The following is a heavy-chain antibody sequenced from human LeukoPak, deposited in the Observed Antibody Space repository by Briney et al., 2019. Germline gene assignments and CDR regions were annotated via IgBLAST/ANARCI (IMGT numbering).Heavy chain of an antibody. Sequence: GGSLRLSCAASGFTFSNYAMSWVRQAPGRGLEWVSAISSSGGSTFYADSVKGRFSISRDNSNNTLYLQMNSLRAEDTAVYYCARGEYGSGSYHIDYWGQGTLVTVSS. CDR3: ARGEYGSGSYHIDY. CDR2: ISSSGGST. V-gene: IGHV3-23*01. J-gene: IGHJ4*02. D-gene: IGHD3-10*01. CDR1: GFTFSNYA.